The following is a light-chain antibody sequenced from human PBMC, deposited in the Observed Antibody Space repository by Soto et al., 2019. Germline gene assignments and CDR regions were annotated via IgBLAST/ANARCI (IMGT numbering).Light chain of an antibody. J-gene: IGLJ1*01. CDR2: DVT. V-gene: IGLV2-11*01. CDR1: NSDVGTFYF. CDR3: CSYAGSYTYV. Sequence: QPVLTQPRSVSGSPGQSVTISCTGTNSDVGTFYFVSWYQQYPDKGPKLIIYDVTERPSGVPDRFSGSKSGNTASLTISGLQAEDEADYYCCSYAGSYTYVFGSGTKLTVL.